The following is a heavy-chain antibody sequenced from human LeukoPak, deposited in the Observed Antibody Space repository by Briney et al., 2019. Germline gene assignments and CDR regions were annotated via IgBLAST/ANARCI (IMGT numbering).Heavy chain of an antibody. V-gene: IGHV3-30*04. CDR3: AKVENSSSWWGRPYYYYYYGMDV. CDR1: GFPFSSYA. CDR2: ISYDGSNK. D-gene: IGHD6-13*01. Sequence: HPGGSLRLSCAASGFPFSSYAMHWVRPAPGKGLGWVAVISYDGSNKYYADSVKGRFTISRDNSKNTLYLQMNSLRAEDTAVYYCAKVENSSSWWGRPYYYYYYGMDVWGQGTTVTVSS. J-gene: IGHJ6*02.